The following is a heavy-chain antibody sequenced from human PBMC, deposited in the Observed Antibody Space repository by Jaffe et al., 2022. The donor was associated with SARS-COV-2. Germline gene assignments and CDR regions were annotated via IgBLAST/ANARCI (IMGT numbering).Heavy chain of an antibody. CDR3: ASLGERQLWFHYYYGMDV. CDR2: INSDGSST. Sequence: EVQLVESGGGLVQPGGSLRLSCAASGFTFSSYWMHWVRQAPGKGLVWVSRINSDGSSTSYADSVKGRFTISRDNAKNTLYLQMNSLRAEDTAVYYCASLGERQLWFHYYYGMDVWGQGTTVTVSS. J-gene: IGHJ6*02. CDR1: GFTFSSYW. V-gene: IGHV3-74*01. D-gene: IGHD5-18*01.